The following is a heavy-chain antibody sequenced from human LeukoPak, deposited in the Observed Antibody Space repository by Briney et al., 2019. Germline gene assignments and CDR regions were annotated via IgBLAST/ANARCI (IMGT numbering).Heavy chain of an antibody. CDR3: AKGVGGYCSSASCYTGPFDY. Sequence: GGALRLSCAASGFTFSTYGMHWVRQAPGKGLEWVTFIRYDGSNKYYADSVKGRFTISRDNSKNTLYLQMNSLRAEDTAVYYCAKGVGGYCSSASCYTGPFDYWRQGTLVTVSS. J-gene: IGHJ4*02. D-gene: IGHD2-2*02. CDR2: IRYDGSNK. CDR1: GFTFSTYG. V-gene: IGHV3-30*02.